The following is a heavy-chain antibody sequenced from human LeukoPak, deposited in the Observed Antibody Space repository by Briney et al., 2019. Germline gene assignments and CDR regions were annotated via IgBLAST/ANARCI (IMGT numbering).Heavy chain of an antibody. CDR3: ASHIIAAAGELYYFDY. CDR2: MNPNSGNT. D-gene: IGHD6-13*01. Sequence: GASVKVSCKASGYTFTSYDINWVRQATGQGLEWMGWMNPNSGNTGYAQKFQGRVTMTRNTSISTAYMELSSLRSEDPAVYYCASHIIAAAGELYYFDYWGQGTLVTVSS. J-gene: IGHJ4*02. CDR1: GYTFTSYD. V-gene: IGHV1-8*01.